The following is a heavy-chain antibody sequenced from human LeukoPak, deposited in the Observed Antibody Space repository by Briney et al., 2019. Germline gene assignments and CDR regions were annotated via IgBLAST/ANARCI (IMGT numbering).Heavy chain of an antibody. CDR3: ARWGSTSCYDY. V-gene: IGHV3-30*02. CDR2: IRYDGSNK. D-gene: IGHD2-2*01. CDR1: GFTFSSYG. J-gene: IGHJ4*02. Sequence: GGSLRLSCAASGFTFSSYGMHWVRQAPGKGLEWVAFIRYDGSNKYYADSVKGRFTISRDNSKNTLFLQMGSLRPDDMAVYYCARWGSTSCYDYWGQGTLVTVSS.